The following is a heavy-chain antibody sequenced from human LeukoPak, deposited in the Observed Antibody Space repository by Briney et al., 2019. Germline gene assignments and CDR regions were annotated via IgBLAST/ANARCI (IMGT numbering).Heavy chain of an antibody. Sequence: ETLSLTCTVSGGSISSSSYYWGWIRQPPGKGLEWVSAISGSGGSTYYADSVKGRFTTSRDNSKNTLYLQMNSLRAEDTAVYYCAKVSYSSSWYGQLDYWGQGTLVTVSS. V-gene: IGHV3-23*01. CDR2: ISGSGGST. J-gene: IGHJ4*02. CDR1: GGSISSSSYY. CDR3: AKVSYSSSWYGQLDY. D-gene: IGHD6-13*01.